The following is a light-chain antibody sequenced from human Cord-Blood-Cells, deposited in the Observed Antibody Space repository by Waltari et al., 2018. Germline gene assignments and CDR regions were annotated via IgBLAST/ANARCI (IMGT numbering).Light chain of an antibody. CDR3: QQYYSTPLT. V-gene: IGKV4-1*01. Sequence: IVMTQYPDSMAMSLGERATINCKSSRCVLYSSNNKNYSAWYQQKPGQPPKLLIYWASSREAGVPDRSSGSGSGTEFTLTISSLQAEDVAVYYCQQYYSTPLTFGGGTKVEIK. CDR1: RCVLYSSNNKNY. CDR2: WAS. J-gene: IGKJ4*01.